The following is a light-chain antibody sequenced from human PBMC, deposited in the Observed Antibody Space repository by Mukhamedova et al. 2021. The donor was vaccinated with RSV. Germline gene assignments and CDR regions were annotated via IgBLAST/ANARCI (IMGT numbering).Light chain of an antibody. Sequence: WYQRRVHGKAPTLLISGTSSLQSGVPSRFSGSGSGTDFTLTVTGLRPEDFATYFCQQSYSTPYTFGQGTNLEIK. CDR3: QQSYSTPYT. CDR2: GTS. J-gene: IGKJ2*01. V-gene: IGKV1-39*01.